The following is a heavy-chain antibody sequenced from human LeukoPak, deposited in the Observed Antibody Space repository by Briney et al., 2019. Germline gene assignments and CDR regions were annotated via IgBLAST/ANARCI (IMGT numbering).Heavy chain of an antibody. CDR1: GYTFTSYG. D-gene: IGHD3-16*02. V-gene: IGHV1-18*01. CDR3: ATHRSDYVWGSYRFAFDY. J-gene: IGHJ4*02. CDR2: ISAYNGNT. Sequence: ASVKVSCKASGYTFTSYGISWVRQAPGQGLEWMGWISAYNGNTNYAQKLQGRVTMTTDTSTSTAYMELRSLRSDDTAVYYCATHRSDYVWGSYRFAFDYWGQGTLVTVSS.